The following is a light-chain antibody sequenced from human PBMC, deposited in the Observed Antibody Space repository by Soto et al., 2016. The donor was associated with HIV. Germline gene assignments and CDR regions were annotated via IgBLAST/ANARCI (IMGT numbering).Light chain of an antibody. V-gene: IGKV1-39*01. J-gene: IGKJ1*01. CDR3: QQSSRTPRT. CDR2: AAS. CDR1: QRISSY. Sequence: DIQMTQSPSSLSASVGDRVTITCRASQRISSYLNWYQHKPGKAPKLLIYAASSLQSGVPSRFSGSGSGTHFTLTISDLQHEDLATYYCQQSSRTPRTFGQGTKVEI.